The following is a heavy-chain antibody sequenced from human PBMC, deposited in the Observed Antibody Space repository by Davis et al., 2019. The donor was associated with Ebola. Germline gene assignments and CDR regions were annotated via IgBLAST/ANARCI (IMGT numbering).Heavy chain of an antibody. CDR1: GDSVSSISAA. V-gene: IGHV6-1*01. D-gene: IGHD3-22*01. CDR3: ARDPPYDQGYDY. Sequence: SQTLSLTCAISGDSVSSISAAWNWIRQSPSRGLEWLGRTYYRSKWYNDYAVSVKSRMTINSDTSKNQFSLQLSSVTPEDTAVYYCARDPPYDQGYDYWGQGTLVTVSS. CDR2: TYYRSKWYN. J-gene: IGHJ4*02.